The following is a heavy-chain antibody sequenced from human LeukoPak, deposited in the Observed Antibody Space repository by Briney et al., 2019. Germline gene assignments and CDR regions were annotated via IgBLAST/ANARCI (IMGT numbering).Heavy chain of an antibody. J-gene: IGHJ5*02. CDR1: GFTFSSYG. CDR3: ARDHVPAHGWFDP. Sequence: GGSLRLSCAASGFTFSSYGMHWVRQAPGKGLEWVAFLWFDGNNRYYADSVKGRFTISRDNSKNTLYLQMNSLRAEDTAVYYCARDHVPAHGWFDPWGQGTLVTVSS. CDR2: LWFDGNNR. V-gene: IGHV3-33*01.